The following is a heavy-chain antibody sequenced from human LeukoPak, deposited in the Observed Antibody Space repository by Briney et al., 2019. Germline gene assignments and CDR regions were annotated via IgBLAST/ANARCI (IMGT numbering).Heavy chain of an antibody. CDR3: ETVKGDTLTGFGSFDY. CDR1: GFTFSSYA. Sequence: GGSLRLSCAASGFTFSSYAMHWVRQAPGKGLEWVAVISYDGSNKYYADSVKGRLTISRDNSKNTLYLQMNSLRAEDTAVYYCETVKGDTLTGFGSFDYWGQGTLVTVSS. CDR2: ISYDGSNK. D-gene: IGHD3-9*01. J-gene: IGHJ4*02. V-gene: IGHV3-30*04.